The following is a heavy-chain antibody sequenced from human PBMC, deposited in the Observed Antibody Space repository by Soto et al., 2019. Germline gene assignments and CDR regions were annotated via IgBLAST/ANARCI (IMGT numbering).Heavy chain of an antibody. CDR1: RFTFSSYA. Sequence: GGSLRLSCAASRFTFSSYAMHWVRQAPGKGLEWVAVISYDGSNKYYADSVKGRFTISRDNSKNTLYLQMNSLRAEDTAVYYCARVPSGYLIDYWGQGTLVTVSS. J-gene: IGHJ4*02. CDR3: ARVPSGYLIDY. V-gene: IGHV3-30-3*01. D-gene: IGHD5-12*01. CDR2: ISYDGSNK.